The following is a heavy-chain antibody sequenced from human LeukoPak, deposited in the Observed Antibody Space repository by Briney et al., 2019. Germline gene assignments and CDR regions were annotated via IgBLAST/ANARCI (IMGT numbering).Heavy chain of an antibody. CDR1: AASISNYY. CDR2: ISTSGST. J-gene: IGHJ4*02. CDR3: ASPRSGYRYTFDY. D-gene: IGHD3-22*01. Sequence: PSETLSLTCAVSAASISNYYWSWIRQAPGKGLEWIGYISTSGSTNYTPSLKSRVSISLDTSKNRFSLNLNFVTAADTAVYYCASPRSGYRYTFDYWGQGALVTVSS. V-gene: IGHV4-4*09.